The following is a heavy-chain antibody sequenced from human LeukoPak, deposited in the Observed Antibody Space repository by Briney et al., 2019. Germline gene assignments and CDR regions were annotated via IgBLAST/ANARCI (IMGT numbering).Heavy chain of an antibody. CDR2: INHSGST. D-gene: IGHD3-10*01. CDR1: GDSISGYY. Sequence: PSETLSLTCTVSGDSISGYYWSWIRQPPGKGLEWIGEINHSGSTNYNPSLKSRVTISVDTSKNQFSLKLSSVTAADTAVYYCARRRGITMVRGVIIGGFDYWGQGTLVTVSS. J-gene: IGHJ4*02. CDR3: ARRRGITMVRGVIIGGFDY. V-gene: IGHV4-34*01.